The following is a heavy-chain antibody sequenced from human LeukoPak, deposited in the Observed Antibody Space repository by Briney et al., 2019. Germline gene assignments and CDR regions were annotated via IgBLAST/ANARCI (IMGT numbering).Heavy chain of an antibody. CDR3: AKVEEGWFDP. J-gene: IGHJ5*02. Sequence: PGGSLRLSCAASGFTVSSNYMGWVRQAPGKVLEWVSVIYSDTTAYYPDSVKGRFTISRDNSKNTLYLQMNSLSADDTAVYYCAKVEEGWFDPWGQGTLVTVSS. V-gene: IGHV3-66*01. CDR2: IYSDTTA. CDR1: GFTVSSNY.